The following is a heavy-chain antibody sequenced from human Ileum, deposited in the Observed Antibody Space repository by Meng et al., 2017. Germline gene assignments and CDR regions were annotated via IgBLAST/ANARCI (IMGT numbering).Heavy chain of an antibody. V-gene: IGHV4-4*02. CDR2: ISHSGSA. D-gene: IGHD4-23*01. J-gene: IGHJ4*02. Sequence: VHLHKSGPGLVMPSGSLSLPCAFSSGSIRSNTYWSWVRQPPGKGLEWIGQISHSGSAYYNPSLKSRVTMSVDKSKSQFSLMLTSVTAADTAIYYCARHGGYSQDFWGQGTLVTVSS. CDR1: SGSIRSNTY. CDR3: ARHGGYSQDF.